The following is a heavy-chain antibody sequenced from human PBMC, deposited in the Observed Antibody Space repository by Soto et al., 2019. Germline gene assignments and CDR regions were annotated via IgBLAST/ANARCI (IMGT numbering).Heavy chain of an antibody. CDR3: ARDAPGVAPF. CDR1: GGSIIDGKPS. J-gene: IGHJ4*02. Sequence: GQLQERAQGLVNLSQPRSLPSPAPGGSIIDGKPSLTWIRQHPERGLEWMGYINYRGTTNYSPALKSRLLISVDTSKNQFSLTLTSVTAADTAVYYCARDAPGVAPFWGQGTLVTVSS. V-gene: IGHV4-31*02. D-gene: IGHD2-15*01. CDR2: INYRGTT.